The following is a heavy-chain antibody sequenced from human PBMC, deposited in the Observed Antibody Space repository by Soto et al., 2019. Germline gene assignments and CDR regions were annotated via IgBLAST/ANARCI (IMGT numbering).Heavy chain of an antibody. V-gene: IGHV1-69*13. D-gene: IGHD3-10*01. CDR1: GGTFSSYA. CDR3: AGTPTRGARGLWFGELSLGGMDV. J-gene: IGHJ6*02. Sequence: ASVKVSCKASGGTFSSYAISWVRQAPGQGLEWMGGIIPIFGTANYAQKFQGRVTITADESTSTAYMELSSLRSEDTAVYYCAGTPTRGARGLWFGELSLGGMDVWGQGTTVTVSS. CDR2: IIPIFGTA.